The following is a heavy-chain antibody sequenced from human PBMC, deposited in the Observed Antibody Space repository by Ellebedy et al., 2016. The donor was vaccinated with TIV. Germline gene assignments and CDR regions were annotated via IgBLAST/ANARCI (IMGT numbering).Heavy chain of an antibody. V-gene: IGHV4-39*01. CDR1: GGSISSSSYY. D-gene: IGHD3/OR15-3a*01. CDR2: IYYGGDT. CDR3: ARSLLIFTFDKCYFDL. Sequence: SETLSLTCTVSGGSISSSSYYWGWTRQPPGKGLDWIGTIYYGGDTYYNPSLRSRVTITVDTSKNQFSLKLGSVTAADTAVYYCARSLLIFTFDKCYFDLWGRGTLVTVSS. J-gene: IGHJ2*01.